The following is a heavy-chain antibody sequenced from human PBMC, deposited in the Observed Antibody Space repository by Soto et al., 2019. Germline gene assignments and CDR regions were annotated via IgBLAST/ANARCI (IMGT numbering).Heavy chain of an antibody. J-gene: IGHJ4*02. D-gene: IGHD1-26*01. CDR1: GGSFSGSF. V-gene: IGHV4-34*01. CDR3: ERSGVGDY. Sequence: QVQLQQWGAGLLKPSETLSVTCTVYGGSFSGSFWSWIRQPPGKGREWIGDINHSDGSNYNPSLKGRVTISVDPSKDQFSLKCSSVTAADTAVYCCERSGVGDYWGQGTLVTVTS. CDR2: INHSDGS.